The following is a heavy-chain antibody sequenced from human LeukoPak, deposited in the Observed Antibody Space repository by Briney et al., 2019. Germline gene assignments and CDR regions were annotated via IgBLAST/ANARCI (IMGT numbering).Heavy chain of an antibody. Sequence: PGGSLRLSCAASGFTFSDYWMTWVRQAPGQGLAWVAHINQDGSEQHFVGSVQGRFTLSRDNAKNSLYLQMDSLRAEDTAVYYCAGGALDYWGQGTPVTVSS. CDR3: AGGALDY. D-gene: IGHD3-16*01. V-gene: IGHV3-7*04. CDR2: INQDGSEQ. CDR1: GFTFSDYW. J-gene: IGHJ1*01.